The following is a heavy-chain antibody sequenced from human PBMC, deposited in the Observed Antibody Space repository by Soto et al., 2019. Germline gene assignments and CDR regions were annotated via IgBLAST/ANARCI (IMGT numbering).Heavy chain of an antibody. Sequence: LSLTCTVSGGSINNNYWSWIRQPPGRGLEWIGYIFSNGRTNYNPSIESRVTISVDTSKNQLSLKLRSVTAADTAVYYCARGGDNSPWYYSLWGQGTLVTVSS. CDR3: ARGGDNSPWYYSL. CDR1: GGSINNNY. J-gene: IGHJ4*02. CDR2: IFSNGRT. D-gene: IGHD3-10*01. V-gene: IGHV4-59*01.